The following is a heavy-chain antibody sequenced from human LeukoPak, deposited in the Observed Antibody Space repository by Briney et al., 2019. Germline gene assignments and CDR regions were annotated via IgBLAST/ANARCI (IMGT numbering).Heavy chain of an antibody. V-gene: IGHV3-30*04. J-gene: IGHJ4*02. CDR2: ISKDGSNE. CDR1: GFTFSSYG. CDR3: VRDRGDGYNQIDY. Sequence: GRSLRLSCAVSGFTFSSYGLHWVRQAPGKGLECVAVISKDGSNEHYADPGKGRFTISRDNSKNTLYLQMNSLRTEDTAVYYCVRDRGDGYNQIDYWGQGTLVTVSS. D-gene: IGHD5-24*01.